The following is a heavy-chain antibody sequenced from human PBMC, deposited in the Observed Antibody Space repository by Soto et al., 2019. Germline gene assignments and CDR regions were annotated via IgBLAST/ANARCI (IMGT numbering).Heavy chain of an antibody. J-gene: IGHJ4*02. CDR2: IWYDGSNK. Sequence: GGSLRLSCAASGFTFSSYGMHWVRQAPGKGLEWVAVIWYDGSNKYYADSVKGRFTISRDNSKNTLYLQMNSLRAEDTAVYYCARYSSSGYSRHPDYWRQGTLVTVS. CDR1: GFTFSSYG. V-gene: IGHV3-33*01. D-gene: IGHD3-22*01. CDR3: ARYSSSGYSRHPDY.